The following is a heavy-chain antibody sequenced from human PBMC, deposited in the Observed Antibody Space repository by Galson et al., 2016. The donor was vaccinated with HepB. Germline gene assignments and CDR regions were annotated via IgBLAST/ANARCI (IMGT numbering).Heavy chain of an antibody. D-gene: IGHD3-10*01. CDR3: ARGDGTGYHQSPDY. V-gene: IGHV3-74*03. CDR2: IVSDGSTS. Sequence: SLRLSCAASGFTFSNYWMNWVRQAPGKGLVWVSRIVSDGSTSTYADSVKGRFISSRDNARNTLYLQMNDLRVEDTAVYYCARGDGTGYHQSPDYWGQGTLVTASS. J-gene: IGHJ4*02. CDR1: GFTFSNYW.